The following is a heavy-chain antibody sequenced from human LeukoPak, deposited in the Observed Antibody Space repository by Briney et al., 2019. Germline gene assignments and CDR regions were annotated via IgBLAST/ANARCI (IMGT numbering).Heavy chain of an antibody. J-gene: IGHJ5*02. Sequence: ASVKVSCKASGYTFTDYYMHWVRQAPGQGLEWMGWINPNSGGTNYAQKFQGRVTMTSDTSIGTAYMELSSLTSDDTAVYYCARLGRQDTAMAWGQGTLVTVSS. CDR2: INPNSGGT. CDR1: GYTFTDYY. CDR3: ARLGRQDTAMA. D-gene: IGHD5-18*01. V-gene: IGHV1-2*02.